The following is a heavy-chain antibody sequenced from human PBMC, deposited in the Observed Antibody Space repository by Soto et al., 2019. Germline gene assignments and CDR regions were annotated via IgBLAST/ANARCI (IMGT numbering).Heavy chain of an antibody. CDR1: GYTFTSSY. D-gene: IGHD5-18*01. CDR3: ARGGRIVDTGIGYYYYHAMDV. J-gene: IGHJ6*02. V-gene: IGHV1-46*01. Sequence: GASVKVSCKASGYTFTSSYIHWVRQTPGQGLEWMGIFNPTGDTASYAQKLQGRVTMTRDTSTGTAYMELGSLRSEDTAVYYCARGGRIVDTGIGYYYYHAMDVWGQGTTVTVSS. CDR2: FNPTGDTA.